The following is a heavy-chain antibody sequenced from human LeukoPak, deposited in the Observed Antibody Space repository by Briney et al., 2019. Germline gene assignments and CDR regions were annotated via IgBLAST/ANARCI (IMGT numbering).Heavy chain of an antibody. Sequence: ASVKVSCKASGYTFTSYDINWVRQATGQGDERMGWMNPKSGDTGYAQKLQGRVTMNRKTSISTAYMEMISLRSEDTAVYYCARGNCDFWSGYTPDYYYYYMDVWGKGTTVTVSS. V-gene: IGHV1-8*01. J-gene: IGHJ6*03. D-gene: IGHD3-3*01. CDR3: ARGNCDFWSGYTPDYYYYYMDV. CDR2: MNPKSGDT. CDR1: GYTFTSYD.